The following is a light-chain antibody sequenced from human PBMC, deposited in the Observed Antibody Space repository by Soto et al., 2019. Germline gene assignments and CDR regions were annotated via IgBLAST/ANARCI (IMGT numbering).Light chain of an antibody. CDR3: QQSYSSPYT. CDR1: QNIDNY. J-gene: IGKJ2*01. Sequence: DIQMTQSPSSLPVSVGDRVTITCRASQNIDNYLNWYQQKPGKAPDLLIYAASTLQSGVPSRFSVSGSGSGFTLTISSLQPEDFATYYCQQSYSSPYTFGQGTKLEIK. V-gene: IGKV1-39*01. CDR2: AAS.